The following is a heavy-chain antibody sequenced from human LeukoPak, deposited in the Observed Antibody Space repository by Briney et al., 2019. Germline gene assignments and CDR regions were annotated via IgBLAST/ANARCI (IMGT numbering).Heavy chain of an antibody. D-gene: IGHD2-2*01. CDR1: GFTFSRYS. Sequence: GGTLRLSCAASGFTFSRYSMNWVRQAPGKGLEWVSYISSSSRTIYYADSVKGRFTISSDNAKISLYLQMNSLRAEDTAVYDCARDRFSTSPGMDVWGKGTTVTVSS. V-gene: IGHV3-48*01. J-gene: IGHJ6*04. CDR2: ISSSSRTI. CDR3: ARDRFSTSPGMDV.